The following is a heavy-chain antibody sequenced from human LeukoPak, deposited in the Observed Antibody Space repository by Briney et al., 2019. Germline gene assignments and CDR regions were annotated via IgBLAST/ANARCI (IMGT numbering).Heavy chain of an antibody. Sequence: SETLSLTCTVSGGSISGYYWSWIRQPPGKGLEWIGDIYFGGTTYYKTSLKSRVTISLHTSTNQFSLNLTPVTAADTAEYFCARRTAKWNHRSPEFDPWGQGTLVIVSS. J-gene: IGHJ5*01. CDR1: GGSISGYY. V-gene: IGHV4-59*08. CDR3: ARRTAKWNHRSPEFDP. CDR2: IYFGGTT. D-gene: IGHD1-14*01.